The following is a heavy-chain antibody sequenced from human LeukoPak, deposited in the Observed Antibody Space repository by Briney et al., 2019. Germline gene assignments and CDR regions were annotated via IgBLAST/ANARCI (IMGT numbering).Heavy chain of an antibody. CDR1: GYRFTGYF. Sequence: ASVKVSCKASGYRFTGYFIHWVRQAPGQGLEWMGWINPNSGGTKSAQKFQGRVTITRDTSTRTIYMDLSTLTSDDTAIYYCARDQMSSSGRGIRFDWLDPWGQGTLVTVSS. J-gene: IGHJ5*02. CDR3: ARDQMSSSGRGIRFDWLDP. CDR2: INPNSGGT. V-gene: IGHV1-2*02. D-gene: IGHD3-10*01.